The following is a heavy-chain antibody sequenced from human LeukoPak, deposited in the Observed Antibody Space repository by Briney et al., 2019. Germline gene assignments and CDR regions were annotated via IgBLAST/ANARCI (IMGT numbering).Heavy chain of an antibody. V-gene: IGHV3-48*03. J-gene: IGHJ5*02. D-gene: IGHD3-10*01. CDR2: ISSSGSTI. CDR3: ARDRFTNWFDP. Sequence: PGGSLRLSCVASGFTFSSYEMHWVRQAPGKGLEWVSYISSSGSTIYYADSVKGRFTISRDNAKNSLYLQMNSLRAEDTAVYYCARDRFTNWFDPWGQGTLVTVSS. CDR1: GFTFSSYE.